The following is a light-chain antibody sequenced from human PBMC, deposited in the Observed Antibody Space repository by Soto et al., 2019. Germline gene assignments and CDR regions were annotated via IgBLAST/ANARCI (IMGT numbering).Light chain of an antibody. Sequence: QSALTQPASVSGSPGRSITISCTGTSTDIGTYNSVSWYQHHPGKAPKLLIFEVIDRPSGVSDRFSGSKSGNTASLTISALQAEDEADYSCCSFAGGATFVFGGGTKLTVL. CDR1: STDIGTYNS. CDR3: CSFAGGATFV. V-gene: IGLV2-23*02. J-gene: IGLJ2*01. CDR2: EVI.